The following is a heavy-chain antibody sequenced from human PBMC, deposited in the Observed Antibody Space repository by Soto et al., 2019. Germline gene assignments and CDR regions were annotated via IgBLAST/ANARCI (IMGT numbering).Heavy chain of an antibody. V-gene: IGHV1-69*12. Sequence: QVQLVQSGAEVKKPGSSVKVSCKTSGGTFGSYAISWVRQAPGQGLEWMGGIIPIFSTPNYAQKVQGRGTITADESTSTAYMELSSLRSEDTAVYYCARPIQYYFDTSAQSAWFDPWGQGTLVTVSS. D-gene: IGHD3-22*01. CDR1: GGTFGSYA. J-gene: IGHJ5*02. CDR3: ARPIQYYFDTSAQSAWFDP. CDR2: IIPIFSTP.